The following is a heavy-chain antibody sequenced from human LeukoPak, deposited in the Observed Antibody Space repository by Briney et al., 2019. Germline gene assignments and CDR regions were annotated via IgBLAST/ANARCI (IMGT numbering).Heavy chain of an antibody. CDR3: ARDRGSSVVAFWFDP. J-gene: IGHJ5*02. CDR2: IYSSGSI. D-gene: IGHD6-6*01. Sequence: SETLSLTCTVSGASISSGSYYWSWIRQPAGKGLEWIGRIYSSGSINYNPSLKSRVTISVDTSKNQFSLELSSVTAADTAVYYCARDRGSSVVAFWFDPWGPGTLVTVSS. V-gene: IGHV4-61*02. CDR1: GASISSGSYY.